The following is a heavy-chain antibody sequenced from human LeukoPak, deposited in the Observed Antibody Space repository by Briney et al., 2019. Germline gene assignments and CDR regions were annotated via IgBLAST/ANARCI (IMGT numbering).Heavy chain of an antibody. J-gene: IGHJ4*02. Sequence: PSETLSLTCAVYGGSFSGYYWSWIRQPPGKGLEWIGEINHSGSTNYNPSLKSRVTISVDTSKNQFSLKLSSVTAADTAVYYCARGRTVTIFGVVISDGRFDYWGQGTLVTVSP. D-gene: IGHD3-3*01. V-gene: IGHV4-34*01. CDR2: INHSGST. CDR3: ARGRTVTIFGVVISDGRFDY. CDR1: GGSFSGYY.